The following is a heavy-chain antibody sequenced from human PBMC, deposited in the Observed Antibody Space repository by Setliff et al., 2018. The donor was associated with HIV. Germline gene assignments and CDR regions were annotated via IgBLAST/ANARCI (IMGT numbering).Heavy chain of an antibody. CDR1: NYTFTNYD. Sequence: ASVKVSCKASNYTFTNYDIHWVRQAPGQRPEWMGWISAYDGDTKYAQKFHNRLSMTADTSTTTAYMDLRGLTSDDTGVYYCARVGLSAVPFPTVYWGQGTLVTV. D-gene: IGHD4-4*01. CDR2: ISAYDGDT. J-gene: IGHJ4*02. CDR3: ARVGLSAVPFPTVY. V-gene: IGHV1-18*01.